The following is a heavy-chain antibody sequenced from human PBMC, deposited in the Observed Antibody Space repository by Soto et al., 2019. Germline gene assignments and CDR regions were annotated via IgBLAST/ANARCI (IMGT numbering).Heavy chain of an antibody. Sequence: GESLKISCKGSGFTFAIYWIGWVRQVPGKGLEWMGIIYPRDSDSTYSPSFQGQVTISADKSISTAYLQWSSLQASDTAVYYCARGSPSADLPYYYGMDVWGQGATVTVSS. CDR2: IYPRDSDS. D-gene: IGHD2-15*01. CDR3: ARGSPSADLPYYYGMDV. V-gene: IGHV5-51*01. CDR1: GFTFAIYW. J-gene: IGHJ6*02.